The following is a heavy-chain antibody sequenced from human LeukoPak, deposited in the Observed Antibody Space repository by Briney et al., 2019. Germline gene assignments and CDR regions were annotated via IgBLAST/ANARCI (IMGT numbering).Heavy chain of an antibody. V-gene: IGHV1-69*06. Sequence: ASVKVSCKASGGTFTTQAVSWVRQAHGQGLEWMGGIIAIFGRAAYAQKFQGKVTITADISTSTAYMELSGLGSEDTAVYYCAAISSSGWFYFDSWGQGTLVTVSS. J-gene: IGHJ4*02. D-gene: IGHD6-19*01. CDR2: IIAIFGRA. CDR1: GGTFTTQA. CDR3: AAISSSGWFYFDS.